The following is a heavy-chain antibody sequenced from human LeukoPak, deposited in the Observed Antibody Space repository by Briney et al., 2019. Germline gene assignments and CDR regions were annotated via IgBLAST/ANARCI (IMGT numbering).Heavy chain of an antibody. Sequence: GGSLRLSCAASGLTFSNSWMHWVRQAPGKGLVWVSRINNDGTTTSYADSVKGRFTTSRDNAKNTLYLQMNSLRDEDTAVYYCASDSGYDYRFDYWGQGTLVTVSS. D-gene: IGHD5-12*01. J-gene: IGHJ4*02. V-gene: IGHV3-74*01. CDR1: GLTFSNSW. CDR2: INNDGTTT. CDR3: ASDSGYDYRFDY.